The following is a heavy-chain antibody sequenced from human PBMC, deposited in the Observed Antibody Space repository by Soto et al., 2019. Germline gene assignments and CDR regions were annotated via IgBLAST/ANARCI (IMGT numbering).Heavy chain of an antibody. Sequence: GGSLRLSCAASGFTFSYSAMTWVRQAPGKGLEWVSAITSTGSSTYYVDSVKGRFTISRDNSKNTLYLQINSLRVEDTAIYYCAKGAEGYVVSSLDYWGQGTLVTVSS. J-gene: IGHJ4*02. CDR1: GFTFSYSA. CDR2: ITSTGSST. CDR3: AKGAEGYVVSSLDY. V-gene: IGHV3-23*01. D-gene: IGHD5-12*01.